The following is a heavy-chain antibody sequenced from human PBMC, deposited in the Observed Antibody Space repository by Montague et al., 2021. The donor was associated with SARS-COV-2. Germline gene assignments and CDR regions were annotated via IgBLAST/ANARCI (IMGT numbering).Heavy chain of an antibody. CDR3: ARGQGTIFGILIVLGAAGGLDS. J-gene: IGHJ6*02. Sequence: SETLSLTCAVSGGSFSNYYWSWIRQPPGKGLEWIGEVNHSGSTNYNPSLKSRLSISVDTSKNQFSLKLNSVSAADTAVYYCARGQGTIFGILIVLGAAGGLDSWGQGTTVTVSS. CDR1: GGSFSNYY. V-gene: IGHV4-34*01. D-gene: IGHD3-3*01. CDR2: VNHSGST.